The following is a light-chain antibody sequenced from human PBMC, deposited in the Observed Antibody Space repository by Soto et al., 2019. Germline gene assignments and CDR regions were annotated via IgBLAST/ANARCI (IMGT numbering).Light chain of an antibody. J-gene: IGKJ1*01. CDR1: QSVSSSY. CDR3: QEYGSSQT. Sequence: EIVLTQSPGTLSLSPGERATLSCRASQSVSSSYLAWYQQKPGQAPRLLIYGASSRATGIPDRFSGSGSGTDFTLTISRLEPEDFAVYYCQEYGSSQTFVQGTKGDIK. V-gene: IGKV3-20*01. CDR2: GAS.